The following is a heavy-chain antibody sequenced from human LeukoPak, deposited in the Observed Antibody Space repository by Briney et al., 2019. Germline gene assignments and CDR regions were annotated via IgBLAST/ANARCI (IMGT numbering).Heavy chain of an antibody. J-gene: IGHJ6*02. Sequence: GESLKISCKGSGYSFTSYWIGWVRQMPGKGLEWMGIIYPGDSDTRYSPSFQGQVTISADKSISTAYLQWSSLKASDTAVYYCARHRDGYNINYYGMDVWGQGTTVTVSS. CDR1: GYSFTSYW. D-gene: IGHD5-24*01. CDR3: ARHRDGYNINYYGMDV. CDR2: IYPGDSDT. V-gene: IGHV5-51*01.